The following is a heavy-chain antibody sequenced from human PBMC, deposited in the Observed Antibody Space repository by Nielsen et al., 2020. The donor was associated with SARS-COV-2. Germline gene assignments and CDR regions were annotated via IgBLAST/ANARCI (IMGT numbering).Heavy chain of an antibody. CDR2: ISGSGGST. Sequence: GESLKISCAASGFTFSSYAMSWVRQAPGKGLEWVSAISGSGGSTYYADSVKGRFTISRDNSKNTLYLQMNSLRAEDTAVYYCAKNQGVVAATSKAFDIWGQGTMVTVSS. J-gene: IGHJ3*02. V-gene: IGHV3-23*01. D-gene: IGHD2-15*01. CDR1: GFTFSSYA. CDR3: AKNQGVVAATSKAFDI.